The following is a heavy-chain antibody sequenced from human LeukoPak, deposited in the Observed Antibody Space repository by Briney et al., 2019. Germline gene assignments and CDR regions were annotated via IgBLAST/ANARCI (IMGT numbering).Heavy chain of an antibody. Sequence: PGGSLRLSCVASGFTLSDYGMSRARQAPGKGLEWISYITMNSVKFYADSVRGRFAISRDNDKNSVYLQMNSLRDEDTAVYYCTRGRYQFLGPNDSWGQGSLVTVSS. D-gene: IGHD2-2*01. V-gene: IGHV3-48*02. CDR1: GFTLSDYG. J-gene: IGHJ4*02. CDR3: TRGRYQFLGPNDS. CDR2: ITMNSVK.